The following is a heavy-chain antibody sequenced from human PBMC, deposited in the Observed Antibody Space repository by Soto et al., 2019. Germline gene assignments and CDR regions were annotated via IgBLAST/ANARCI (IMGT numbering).Heavy chain of an antibody. Sequence: QVQLVQSGADVKKPGASVKVSCKTSGYTFSGYFMHWLRQAPGQGLEWMGWMNPNSGGTDYAQNFQGRVSMTWDTSISTAYMELSRLGSDETAIYYWARGDYRSSWGVFEYWSQGSLATVSS. V-gene: IGHV1-2*02. J-gene: IGHJ4*02. D-gene: IGHD6-13*01. CDR2: MNPNSGGT. CDR1: GYTFSGYF. CDR3: ARGDYRSSWGVFEY.